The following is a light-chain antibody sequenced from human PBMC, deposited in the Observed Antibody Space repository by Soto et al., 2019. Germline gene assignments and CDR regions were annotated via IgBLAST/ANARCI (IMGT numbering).Light chain of an antibody. J-gene: IGLJ1*01. CDR1: SSDVGGYNY. CDR2: EVS. CDR3: SSYTSSRTYV. Sequence: QSALTQPASVSGSPGQSITISCTGTSSDVGGYNYVSWYQQHPGKAPKLMIYEVSNRPSGVSNRFSGSKSGNTASLTISGLQAEDEADYYCSSYTSSRTYVFGTGT. V-gene: IGLV2-14*01.